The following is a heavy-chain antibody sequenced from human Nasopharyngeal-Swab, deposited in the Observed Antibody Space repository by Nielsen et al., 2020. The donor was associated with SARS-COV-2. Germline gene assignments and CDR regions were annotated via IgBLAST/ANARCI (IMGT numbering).Heavy chain of an antibody. CDR3: ARTAIEGGYYRGDAFDI. J-gene: IGHJ3*02. CDR2: IYPGDSDT. V-gene: IGHV5-51*01. D-gene: IGHD3-22*01. Sequence: GESLKISCKGSGYRFISYWIGWVRQMPGKGLEWMGIIYPGDSDTRYSPSFQGQVTISADKSISTAYLQWSSLKASDTAMYYCARTAIEGGYYRGDAFDIWGQGTMVT. CDR1: GYRFISYW.